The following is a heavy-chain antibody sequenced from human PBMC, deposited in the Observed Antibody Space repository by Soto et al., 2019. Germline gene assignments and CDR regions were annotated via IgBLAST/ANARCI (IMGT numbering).Heavy chain of an antibody. Sequence: EVQLVESGGGLVQPGRSLRLSCAASGVTFDDYAMHWVRQAPGKGLEWVSGISWNSGSIGYADSVKGRFTISRDNAKNSLYLQMNSLRAEDTALYYCAKGQEYCSGGSCFTLDYWGQGTLVSVSS. CDR2: ISWNSGSI. V-gene: IGHV3-9*01. J-gene: IGHJ4*02. CDR3: AKGQEYCSGGSCFTLDY. D-gene: IGHD2-15*01. CDR1: GVTFDDYA.